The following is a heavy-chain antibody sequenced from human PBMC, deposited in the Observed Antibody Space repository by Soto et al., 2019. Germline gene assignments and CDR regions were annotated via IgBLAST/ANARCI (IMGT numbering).Heavy chain of an antibody. Sequence: GGSLRLSCAASGFTFSSYAMHWVRQAPGKGLEYVSAISSNGGSTYYANSVKGRFTISRDNSKNTLYLQMGSLRAEDMAVYYWARDWFMREYGSGSYYKGLGWYFDLWGRGTLVTVSS. J-gene: IGHJ2*01. V-gene: IGHV3-64*01. CDR3: ARDWFMREYGSGSYYKGLGWYFDL. CDR1: GFTFSSYA. CDR2: ISSNGGST. D-gene: IGHD3-10*01.